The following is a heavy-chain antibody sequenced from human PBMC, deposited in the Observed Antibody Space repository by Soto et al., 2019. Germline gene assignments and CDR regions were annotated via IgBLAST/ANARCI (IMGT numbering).Heavy chain of an antibody. D-gene: IGHD3-22*01. V-gene: IGHV4-59*01. CDR1: GGSISSYY. CDR2: IYYSGST. J-gene: IGHJ4*02. Sequence: TSETLSLTCTVSGGSISSYYWSWIRQPPGKGLEWIGYIYYSGSTNYNPSLKSRVTISVDTSKNQFSLKLSSVTAADTAVYYCARVALTYYYDSSGYPVPFDYWGQGTLVTVSS. CDR3: ARVALTYYYDSSGYPVPFDY.